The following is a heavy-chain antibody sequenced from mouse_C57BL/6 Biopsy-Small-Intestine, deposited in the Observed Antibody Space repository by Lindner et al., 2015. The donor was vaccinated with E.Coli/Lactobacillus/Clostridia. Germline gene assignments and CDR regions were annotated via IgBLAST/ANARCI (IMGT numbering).Heavy chain of an antibody. Sequence: VQLQESGAELVRPGASVKLSCTASGFNIKDDYMHWVKQRPEQGLEWIGWIDPENGDTEYASKFQGKATITADTSSNTAYLQLSSLTSEDTAVYYCTYSNYENWGQGTLVTVSA. V-gene: IGHV14-4*01. CDR3: TYSNYEN. CDR1: GFNIKDDY. D-gene: IGHD2-5*01. CDR2: IDPENGDT. J-gene: IGHJ3*01.